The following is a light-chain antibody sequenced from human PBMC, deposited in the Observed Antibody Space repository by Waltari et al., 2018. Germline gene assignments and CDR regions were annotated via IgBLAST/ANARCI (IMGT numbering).Light chain of an antibody. Sequence: DIQMTQSPSSLSASVGDSVTITCRASQNINSDLNWYQQEPGKAPKLLIYAASTLQYGVPSGFSGSGSGTDFTLTISSLRPEDFATYYCQQSYSTPYTFGQGTKLQIK. CDR1: QNINSD. J-gene: IGKJ2*01. CDR2: AAS. V-gene: IGKV1-39*01. CDR3: QQSYSTPYT.